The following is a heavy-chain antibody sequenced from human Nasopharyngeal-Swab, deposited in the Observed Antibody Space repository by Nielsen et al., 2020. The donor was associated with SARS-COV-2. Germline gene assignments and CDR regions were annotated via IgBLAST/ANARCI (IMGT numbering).Heavy chain of an antibody. J-gene: IGHJ1*01. CDR2: TATGGTT. Sequence: GESLKISCAVSGFTVSSTYMSWVRQAPGKGLEWVSVTATGGTTSYADSVKGRFTISRDSSTNTLYLQMNSLRVEDTAVYYCARDLGGGYCTTTNCLGSWGQGTLVTVSS. CDR1: GFTVSSTY. V-gene: IGHV3-53*01. CDR3: ARDLGGGYCTTTNCLGS. D-gene: IGHD2-2*01.